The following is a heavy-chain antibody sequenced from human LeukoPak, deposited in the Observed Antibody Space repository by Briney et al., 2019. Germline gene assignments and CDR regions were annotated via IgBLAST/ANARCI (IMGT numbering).Heavy chain of an antibody. Sequence: SETLSLTCAVYGGSFSGYYWSWLRHPPGKGLEWSGEINHSGSTNYNPSLKSRVTISVDTSKNQFSLKLSSVTAADTAVYYCARLGYYDSSGYYPYYFDYWGQGTLVTVSS. CDR2: INHSGST. D-gene: IGHD3-22*01. CDR3: ARLGYYDSSGYYPYYFDY. V-gene: IGHV4-34*01. J-gene: IGHJ4*02. CDR1: GGSFSGYY.